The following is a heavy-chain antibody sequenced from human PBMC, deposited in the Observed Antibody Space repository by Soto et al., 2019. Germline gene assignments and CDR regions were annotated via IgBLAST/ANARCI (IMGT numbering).Heavy chain of an antibody. J-gene: IGHJ6*02. Sequence: QVQLVQSGAEVMKPGASVKVSCKASGYTFTSYDINWVRQATGQGLEWMGWMNPNSGNTGYAQKFQGRVTMTRNTSISTADMELSSLRSEDTAVYYCARRGYSSSWYYYYYYGMDVWGQGTTVTVSS. CDR2: MNPNSGNT. V-gene: IGHV1-8*01. CDR1: GYTFTSYD. D-gene: IGHD6-13*01. CDR3: ARRGYSSSWYYYYYYGMDV.